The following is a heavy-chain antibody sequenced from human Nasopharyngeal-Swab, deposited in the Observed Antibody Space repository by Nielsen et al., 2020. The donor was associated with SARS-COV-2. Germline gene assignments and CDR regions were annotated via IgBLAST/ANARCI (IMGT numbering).Heavy chain of an antibody. J-gene: IGHJ6*02. D-gene: IGHD4-17*01. Sequence: GGSLRLSCAASGFTFSSYAMSWVRQAPGKGLEWVSAISGSGGSTYYADSVKGRFTISRDNSKNTLYLQMNSLRAEDTALYYCAKDIAETVTTTLNYGMDVWGQGTTVTVSS. CDR1: GFTFSSYA. CDR3: AKDIAETVTTTLNYGMDV. V-gene: IGHV3-23*01. CDR2: ISGSGGST.